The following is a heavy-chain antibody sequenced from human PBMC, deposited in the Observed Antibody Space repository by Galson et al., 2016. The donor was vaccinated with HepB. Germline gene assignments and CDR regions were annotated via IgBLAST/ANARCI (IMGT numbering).Heavy chain of an antibody. V-gene: IGHV1-46*01. J-gene: IGHJ5*02. CDR3: ARDPLRGWFNP. CDR1: GYTFINYY. CDR2: IDPSGGST. Sequence: SVKVSCKASGYTFINYYMHWVRQAPGQGLEWMGIIDPSGGSTRNAQKFQGRVTMTRDTSKSTVYMELSSLRSEDTAVYYCARDPLRGWFNPWGQGTLVTVSS.